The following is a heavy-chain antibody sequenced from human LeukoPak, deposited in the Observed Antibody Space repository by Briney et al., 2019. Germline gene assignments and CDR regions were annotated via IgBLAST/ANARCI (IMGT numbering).Heavy chain of an antibody. V-gene: IGHV1-69*13. CDR3: AKAIAVAGIDAFDI. CDR2: IIPIFGTA. CDR1: GGTFSSYA. J-gene: IGHJ3*02. D-gene: IGHD6-19*01. Sequence: SVKVSCKASGGTFSSYAISWVRQAPGQGLEWMGGIIPIFGTANYAQKFQGRVTITADESTSTAYMGLSSLRSEDTAVYYCAKAIAVAGIDAFDIWGQGTMVTVSS.